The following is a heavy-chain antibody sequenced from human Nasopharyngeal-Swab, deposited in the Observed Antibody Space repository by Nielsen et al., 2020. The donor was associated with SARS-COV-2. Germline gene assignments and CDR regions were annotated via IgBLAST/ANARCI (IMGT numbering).Heavy chain of an antibody. CDR1: GYTFTSYG. CDR3: ASLNSNKNLGLYYYYGMDV. J-gene: IGHJ6*02. CDR2: ISAYNGNT. Sequence: ASVKVSCKASGYTFTSYGISWVRQAPGQGLEWMGWISAYNGNTNYAQKLQGRVTMTRDTSTSTVYMELSSLRSEDTAVYYCASLNSNKNLGLYYYYGMDVWGQGTTVTVSS. V-gene: IGHV1-18*01. D-gene: IGHD4-11*01.